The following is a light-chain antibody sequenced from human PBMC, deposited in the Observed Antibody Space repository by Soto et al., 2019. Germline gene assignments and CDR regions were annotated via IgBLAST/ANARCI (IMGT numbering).Light chain of an antibody. V-gene: IGKV3-15*01. CDR2: GAS. Sequence: EIVLTQFPGTLSLSPGERATLSCRASQSVGSNYLAWYQQRPGQAPRLLIYGASKRAVGLPARFSGSGSGTEFTLTITSLQSEEFAVYYCQQYNNWPQTVGQGTKVDIK. CDR1: QSVGSN. J-gene: IGKJ1*01. CDR3: QQYNNWPQT.